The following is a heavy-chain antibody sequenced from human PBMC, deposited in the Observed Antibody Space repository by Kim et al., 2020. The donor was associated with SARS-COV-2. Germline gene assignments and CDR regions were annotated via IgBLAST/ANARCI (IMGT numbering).Heavy chain of an antibody. CDR2: ST. J-gene: IGHJ6*03. Sequence: STNYNPSLKSRVTISVDTSKNQCSLKLSSVTAADTAVYYCARGHYYYMDVWGKGTTVTVSS. V-gene: IGHV4-34*01. CDR3: ARGHYYYMDV.